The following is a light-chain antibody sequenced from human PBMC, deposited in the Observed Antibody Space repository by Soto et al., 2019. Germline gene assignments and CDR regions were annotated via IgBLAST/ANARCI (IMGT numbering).Light chain of an antibody. J-gene: IGLJ2*01. CDR2: DVS. Sequence: QSVLTQPASVSGSPGQSITISCTGTSSDVGGYNYVSWYQQHPGKAPKLMIYDVSNRPSGVSNRFSGSKSDNTASLTISGLQAEDEADYYCGSYTSSSTLVVFGGGTKLTVL. V-gene: IGLV2-14*01. CDR1: SSDVGGYNY. CDR3: GSYTSSSTLVV.